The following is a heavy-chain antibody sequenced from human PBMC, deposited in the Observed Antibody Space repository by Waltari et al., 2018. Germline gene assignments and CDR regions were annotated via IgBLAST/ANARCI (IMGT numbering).Heavy chain of an antibody. D-gene: IGHD3-3*01. CDR1: GFTFSSYA. CDR2: ISGSGGST. V-gene: IGHV3-23*01. Sequence: EVQLLESGGGLVQPGGSLRLSCAASGFTFSSYAMSWVRQAPGKGLEWVSAISGSGGSTYYADPVKGRFTISRDNSKNTLYLQMNSLRAEDTAVYYCAKEGTYYDFWSGYSYYFDYWGQGTLVTVSS. CDR3: AKEGTYYDFWSGYSYYFDY. J-gene: IGHJ4*02.